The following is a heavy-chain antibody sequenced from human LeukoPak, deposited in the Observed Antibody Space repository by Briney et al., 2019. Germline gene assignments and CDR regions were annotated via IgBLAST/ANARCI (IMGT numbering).Heavy chain of an antibody. Sequence: PGGSLRLSCSVSGFSFSTHYMHWVRQAPGKGLEYVSIISGNGGSTSYADSVKGRFTISRDNSKNTLYLQMTSLRAEDTAVYYCARGTFITAFATPGDYWGQGTLVTVSS. J-gene: IGHJ4*02. CDR3: ARGTFITAFATPGDY. CDR2: ISGNGGST. CDR1: GFSFSTHY. D-gene: IGHD6-13*01. V-gene: IGHV3-64*04.